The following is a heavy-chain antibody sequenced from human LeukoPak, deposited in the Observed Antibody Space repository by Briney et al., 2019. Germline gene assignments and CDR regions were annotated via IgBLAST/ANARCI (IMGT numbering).Heavy chain of an antibody. D-gene: IGHD4-11*01. CDR2: ISAYNGNT. CDR1: GYTFTRDC. Sequence: ASVKVSCKASGYTFTRDCISWVRQAPGQGLEWMGWISAYNGNTNYAQKLQGRVTMTTDTSTSAAYMELRSLRSDDTAVYYCARVLGSKYNWFDPWGQGTLVTVSS. V-gene: IGHV1-18*01. J-gene: IGHJ5*02. CDR3: ARVLGSKYNWFDP.